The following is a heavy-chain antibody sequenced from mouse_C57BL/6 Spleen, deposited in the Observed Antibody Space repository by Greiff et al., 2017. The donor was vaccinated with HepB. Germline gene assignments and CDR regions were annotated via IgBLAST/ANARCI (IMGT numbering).Heavy chain of an antibody. D-gene: IGHD1-1*01. CDR2: ISDGGSYT. V-gene: IGHV5-4*03. Sequence: EVKLVESGGGLVKPGGSLKLSCAASGFTFSSYAMSWVRQTPEKRLEWVATISDGGSYTYYPDNVKGRFTISRDNAKNNLYLQMGHLKSEDTAMYYCARRGDYYGSSYWFAYWGQGTLVTVSA. J-gene: IGHJ3*01. CDR1: GFTFSSYA. CDR3: ARRGDYYGSSYWFAY.